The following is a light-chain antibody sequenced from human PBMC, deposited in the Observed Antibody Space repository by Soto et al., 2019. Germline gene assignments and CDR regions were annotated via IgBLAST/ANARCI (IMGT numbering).Light chain of an antibody. J-gene: IGKJ5*01. V-gene: IGKV3D-15*01. Sequence: EIVMTQSPPTLSVSPGERAALSCRASQSIRNNLAWYQKKPGQAPRLLIYGASTRATGIPARFGGSGSGTEFTLTISSLQSEDFAVYYCQQYKNWPAITFGQGTRLEIK. CDR2: GAS. CDR1: QSIRNN. CDR3: QQYKNWPAIT.